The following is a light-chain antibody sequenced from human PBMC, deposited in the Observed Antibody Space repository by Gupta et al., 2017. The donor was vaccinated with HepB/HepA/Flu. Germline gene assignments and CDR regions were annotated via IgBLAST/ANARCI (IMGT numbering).Light chain of an antibody. Sequence: GERATLSCRASQSVSSNLAWYQQKPGQAPRLLIYGASTRATGIPARFSGSGYGTEFTLTISSRQSEDFAVYYCQQYNNWPPWTFGQGTKVEIK. CDR1: QSVSSN. CDR3: QQYNNWPPWT. V-gene: IGKV3-15*01. J-gene: IGKJ1*01. CDR2: GAS.